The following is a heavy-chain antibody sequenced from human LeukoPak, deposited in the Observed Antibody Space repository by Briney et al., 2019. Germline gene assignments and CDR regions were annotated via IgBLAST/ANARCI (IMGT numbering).Heavy chain of an antibody. CDR2: IYYSGST. D-gene: IGHD3-10*01. J-gene: IGHJ4*02. CDR3: ARDLAMVRGVIISHLFDY. V-gene: IGHV4-61*01. CDR1: GGSVSSGSYY. Sequence: PSETLSLTCTVSGGSVSSGSYYWSWIRQPPGKGLEWIGYIYYSGSTNYNPSLKSRVTISVDTSKNQVSLKLSSVTAADTAVYYCARDLAMVRGVIISHLFDYWGQGTLVTVSS.